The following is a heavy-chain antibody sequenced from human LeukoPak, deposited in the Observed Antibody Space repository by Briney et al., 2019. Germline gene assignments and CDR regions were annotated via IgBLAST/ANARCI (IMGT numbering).Heavy chain of an antibody. CDR2: ISGSSGST. D-gene: IGHD6-19*01. V-gene: IGHV3-23*01. J-gene: IGHJ4*02. CDR1: GFTFSSYA. CDR3: AKATYYSSGQGYYFDY. Sequence: PGGSLRLSCAASGFTFSSYAMIWVRQAPGKGLEWVSGISGSSGSTYYADSVKGRFTISRDNSKITLYLQMNSLRAEDTAVYCCAKATYYSSGQGYYFDYWGQGTLVTVSS.